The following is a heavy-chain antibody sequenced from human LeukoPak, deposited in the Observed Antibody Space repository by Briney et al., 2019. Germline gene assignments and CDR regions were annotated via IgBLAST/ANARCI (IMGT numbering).Heavy chain of an antibody. CDR2: INHSGST. V-gene: IGHV4-34*01. Sequence: PSETLSLTCAVYGGSFSGYYWSWIRQPPGKGLEWIGEINHSGSTNYNPSLKSRVTISVDTSKNQFSLKLSSVTAADTAVYYCARQGLAVRGISRKRNWFDPWGQGTLVTVSS. CDR1: GGSFSGYY. D-gene: IGHD3-10*01. J-gene: IGHJ5*02. CDR3: ARQGLAVRGISRKRNWFDP.